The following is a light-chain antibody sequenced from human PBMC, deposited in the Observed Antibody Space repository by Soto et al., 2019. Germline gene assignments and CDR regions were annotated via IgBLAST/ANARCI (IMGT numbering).Light chain of an antibody. CDR1: QSVSNNY. CDR3: QDYGTSWT. V-gene: IGKV3-20*01. J-gene: IGKJ1*01. CDR2: GAS. Sequence: EIVSTQSPATLSLSPGERATLSCRASQSVSNNYLAWYQQKPGQARRLLIYGASNRAAGIPDRFSGSGSGTDFTLTINRLEPEDFAVYCWQDYGTSWTFGQGTKVDIK.